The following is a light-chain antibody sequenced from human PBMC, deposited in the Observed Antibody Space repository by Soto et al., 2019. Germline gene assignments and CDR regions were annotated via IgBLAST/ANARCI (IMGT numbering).Light chain of an antibody. V-gene: IGKV1-27*01. CDR3: QKYSSVPV. Sequence: DIQMTQSPTSLSASVGDRVTITCRASQGIRNFVAWYQQKPGKAPKLLIYAASTLQSGVPSRFSGRGYGTDITLTINSLQPEDVATYTCQKYSSVPVFGPGTKVEIK. CDR1: QGIRNF. J-gene: IGKJ3*01. CDR2: AAS.